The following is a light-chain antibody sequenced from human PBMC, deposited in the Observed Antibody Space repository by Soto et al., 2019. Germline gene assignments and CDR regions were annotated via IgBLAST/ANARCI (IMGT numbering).Light chain of an antibody. CDR1: QSVSSSY. CDR2: GAS. J-gene: IGKJ1*01. Sequence: EIVLTQSPGTLSLSPGERATLSCRASQSVSSSYLAWYQQKPGQAPRLLIYGASTGATGIAARFSGSGSGTEFTLTINSLHSGDLAVYYCQQRGNRPPWTFGQGTKVDIK. CDR3: QQRGNRPPWT. V-gene: IGKV3D-20*02.